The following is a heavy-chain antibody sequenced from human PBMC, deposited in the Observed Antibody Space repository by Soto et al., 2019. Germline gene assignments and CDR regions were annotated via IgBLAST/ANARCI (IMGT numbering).Heavy chain of an antibody. CDR1: GFTFSSYA. J-gene: IGHJ4*02. CDR3: ARDNAMVRGVIITSYFDY. Sequence: GGSLRLSCAASGFTFSSYAMHWVRQAPGKGLEWVAVISYDGSNKYYADSVRGRFTISRDNSKNTLYLQMNSLRAEDTAVYYCARDNAMVRGVIITSYFDYWGQGT. CDR2: ISYDGSNK. D-gene: IGHD3-10*01. V-gene: IGHV3-30-3*01.